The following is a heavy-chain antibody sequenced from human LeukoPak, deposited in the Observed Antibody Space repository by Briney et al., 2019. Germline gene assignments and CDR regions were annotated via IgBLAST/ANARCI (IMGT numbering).Heavy chain of an antibody. CDR1: GYTFTSYY. D-gene: IGHD1-14*01. CDR2: INPSGGST. V-gene: IGHV1-46*01. CDR3: ARAGPTTYAFDY. Sequence: ASVKVSCKASGYTFTSYYMHWVRQAPGQGLEWMGIINPSGGSTSYAQKFQGRVTMTRDTSTSTVYMELSSLRSEVTAVYYCARAGPTTYAFDYWGQGTLVTVSS. J-gene: IGHJ4*02.